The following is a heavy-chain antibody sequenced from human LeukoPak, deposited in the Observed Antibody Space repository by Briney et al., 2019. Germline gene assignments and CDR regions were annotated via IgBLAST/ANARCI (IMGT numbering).Heavy chain of an antibody. V-gene: IGHV1-58*01. CDR3: AAGYIGGAMVTNAFDI. D-gene: IGHD5-18*01. Sequence: SVKVSCKASGFSFTNSAVQWVRQARGQGLEWIGWIVVGSGNTIYVQKFQERVTITRDMSTSTAYMELRSLRSEDTAVYYCAAGYIGGAMVTNAFDIWGQGTMVTVSS. J-gene: IGHJ3*02. CDR1: GFSFTNSA. CDR2: IVVGSGNT.